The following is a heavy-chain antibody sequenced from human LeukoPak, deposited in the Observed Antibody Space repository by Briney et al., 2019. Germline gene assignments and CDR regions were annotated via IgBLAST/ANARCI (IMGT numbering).Heavy chain of an antibody. CDR1: GGSTSSGDYY. D-gene: IGHD2-2*01. CDR2: IYYSGST. CDR3: ARGPEPYCSSTSCYYYYYGMDV. V-gene: IGHV4-30-4*01. J-gene: IGHJ6*02. Sequence: SETLSLTCTVSGGSTSSGDYYWSWIRQPPGKGLEWIGYIYYSGSTYYNPSLKSRVTISVDTSKNQFSLKLSSVTAADTAVYYCARGPEPYCSSTSCYYYYYGMDVWGQGTTVTVSS.